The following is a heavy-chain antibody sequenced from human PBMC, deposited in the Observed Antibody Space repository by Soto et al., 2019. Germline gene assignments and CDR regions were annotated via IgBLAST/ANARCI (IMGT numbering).Heavy chain of an antibody. D-gene: IGHD3-3*01. CDR1: GFTFSSYS. J-gene: IGHJ4*02. V-gene: IGHV3-21*01. CDR2: ISSSSSYI. Sequence: EVQLVESGGGLVKPGGSLRLSCAASGFTFSSYSMNWVRQAPGKGLEWVSSISSSSSYIYYADSVKGRFTISRDNAKNSMYLQMNSLRVEDTAVYYCAREQYYDFWSGYYTEFDYWGQGTLVTVSS. CDR3: AREQYYDFWSGYYTEFDY.